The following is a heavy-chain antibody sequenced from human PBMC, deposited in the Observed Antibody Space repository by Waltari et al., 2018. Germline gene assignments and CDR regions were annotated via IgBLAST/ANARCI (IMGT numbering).Heavy chain of an antibody. V-gene: IGHV4-34*01. CDR1: GGPFPDYY. CDR3: ARTWGYSPPLGWFDP. D-gene: IGHD2-2*02. CDR2: ISHSGAT. J-gene: IGHJ5*02. Sequence: QVQLHQWGAGLLQPSATLSLTCAFSGGPFPDYYWRWIRQPPGRGLEWIGEISHSGATHYNPALRSRVTMSVDTIKKHFSLKLTSLTAADTAVYFCARTWGYSPPLGWFDPWGQGTRVTISS.